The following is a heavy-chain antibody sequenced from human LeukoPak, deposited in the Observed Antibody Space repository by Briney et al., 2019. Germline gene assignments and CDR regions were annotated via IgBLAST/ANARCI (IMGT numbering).Heavy chain of an antibody. Sequence: SETLSLTCTVSGGSISSYYWSWIRQPPGKGLEWIGYIYYSGSTNYNPSLKSRVTISVVTSKNQFSLKLSSVTAADTAVYYCARTYYDSSGYYQDYWGQGTLVTVSS. CDR1: GGSISSYY. CDR3: ARTYYDSSGYYQDY. V-gene: IGHV4-59*08. J-gene: IGHJ4*02. D-gene: IGHD3-22*01. CDR2: IYYSGST.